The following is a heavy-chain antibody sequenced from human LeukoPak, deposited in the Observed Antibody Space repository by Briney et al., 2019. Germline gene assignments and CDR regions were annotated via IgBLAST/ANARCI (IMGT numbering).Heavy chain of an antibody. CDR3: AGPRRLHYYDSSGYYGGDAFDI. Sequence: ASVKVSCKASGYTFTSYAMNWVRQAPGQGLEWMGWINTNTGDPTYAQGFTGRFVFSLDTSVSTAYLQISSLKAEDTAVYYCAGPRRLHYYDSSGYYGGDAFDIWGQGTMVTVSS. CDR1: GYTFTSYA. J-gene: IGHJ3*02. CDR2: INTNTGDP. V-gene: IGHV7-4-1*02. D-gene: IGHD3-22*01.